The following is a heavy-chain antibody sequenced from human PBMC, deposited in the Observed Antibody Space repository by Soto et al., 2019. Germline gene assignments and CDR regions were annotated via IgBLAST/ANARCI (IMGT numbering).Heavy chain of an antibody. J-gene: IGHJ4*02. Sequence: QVQLVQSGAEVKKPGSSVKVSCKASGGIFSTYAISWLRQAPGQGLEWMGCIIPLFGTPNYAQRFQGRVTITADESTSTAYMDLSRMRSEDTDVYYGARDRDDYGVGNYYNRIAFWGQGTLLTVSS. V-gene: IGHV1-69*01. CDR3: ARDRDDYGVGNYYNRIAF. CDR2: IIPLFGTP. CDR1: GGIFSTYA. D-gene: IGHD3-10*01.